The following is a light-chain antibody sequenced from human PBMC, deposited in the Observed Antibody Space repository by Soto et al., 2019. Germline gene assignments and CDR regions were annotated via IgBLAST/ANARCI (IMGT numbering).Light chain of an antibody. CDR2: AAS. V-gene: IGKV1-12*01. CDR1: QTVRSW. CDR3: QQSKSFPNT. J-gene: IGKJ5*01. Sequence: DNQKTQAPSTLSISVETRVTITFRASQTVRSWLAWYQQTPGKAPKLLIYAASSLQSGVPSRFSGSGSGTDFTLTISSLQPEDFATYYCQQSKSFPNTFGQVTRLEI.